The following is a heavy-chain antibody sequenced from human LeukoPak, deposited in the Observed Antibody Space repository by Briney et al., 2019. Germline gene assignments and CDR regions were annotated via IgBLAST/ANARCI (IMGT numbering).Heavy chain of an antibody. V-gene: IGHV4-61*02. D-gene: IGHD4-17*01. CDR3: ASPTTTYAFDI. CDR1: GGSISSGSYY. CDR2: IYTSGST. J-gene: IGHJ3*02. Sequence: SETLSLTCTVSGGSISSGSYYWSWIRQPAGKGLEWIGRIYTSGSTNYNPSLKSRVTISVDTSKNQFSLKLSSVTAADTAVYYCASPTTTYAFDIWGQGTMVTVSS.